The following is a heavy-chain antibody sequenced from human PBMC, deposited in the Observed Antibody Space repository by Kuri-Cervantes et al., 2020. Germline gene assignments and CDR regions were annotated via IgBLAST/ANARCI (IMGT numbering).Heavy chain of an antibody. J-gene: IGHJ4*02. CDR1: GGSISLYQ. Sequence: SQTLSLTCAVSGGSISLYQWTWIRQPPGGGLVWIGNVYYSGNTKYNPSLKSRASISVDTSKNQFSLKLTSMTAADTAVYYCAGVSIAVAGTEIDYWGQGTLVTVSS. D-gene: IGHD6-19*01. CDR2: VYYSGNT. V-gene: IGHV4-59*03. CDR3: AGVSIAVAGTEIDY.